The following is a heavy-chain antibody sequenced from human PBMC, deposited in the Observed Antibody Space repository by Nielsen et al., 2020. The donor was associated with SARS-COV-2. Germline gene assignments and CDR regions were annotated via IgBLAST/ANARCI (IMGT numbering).Heavy chain of an antibody. Sequence: GESLKISCEASGITYINYGMSWVRQAPGKGLEWVSSLGGGGVATNYADSVKGRFTVSRDNSKNTLYLEMNSLRAEDTAVYYCARQFYGCNDYWGQGTLVTVSS. J-gene: IGHJ4*02. V-gene: IGHV3-23*01. D-gene: IGHD3-10*01. CDR2: LGGGGVAT. CDR3: ARQFYGCNDY. CDR1: GITYINYG.